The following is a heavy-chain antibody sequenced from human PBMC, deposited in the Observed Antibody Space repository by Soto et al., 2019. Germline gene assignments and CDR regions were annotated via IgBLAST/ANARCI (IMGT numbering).Heavy chain of an antibody. CDR1: GYTFTSYG. CDR3: AREWELLANYYYGMDV. D-gene: IGHD1-26*01. CDR2: ISAYNGNT. Sequence: GASVKVSCKASGYTFTSYGISWVRQAPGQGLEWMGWISAYNGNTNYAQKLQGRVTMTTDTSTSTAYMELRSLRSDDTAVYYCAREWELLANYYYGMDVWGQGTPVTVSS. J-gene: IGHJ6*02. V-gene: IGHV1-18*01.